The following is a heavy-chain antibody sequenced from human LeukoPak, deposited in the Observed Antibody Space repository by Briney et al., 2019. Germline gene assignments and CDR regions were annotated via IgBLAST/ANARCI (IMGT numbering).Heavy chain of an antibody. J-gene: IGHJ6*03. D-gene: IGHD5-18*01. Sequence: PSETLSLTCTVSGGSISSYYWSWIRQPPGKGLEWVGYIYYSGSTNYNPSLKSRVTISVDTSKNQFSLKLNSVTAADTAVYFCARTTEGGYTYDYFYYYYMDVWGKGTTVTISS. CDR1: GGSISSYY. CDR3: ARTTEGGYTYDYFYYYYMDV. V-gene: IGHV4-59*01. CDR2: IYYSGST.